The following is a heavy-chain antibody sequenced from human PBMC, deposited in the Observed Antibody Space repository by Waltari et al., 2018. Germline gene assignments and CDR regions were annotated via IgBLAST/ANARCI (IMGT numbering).Heavy chain of an antibody. CDR1: GGSFSGYY. Sequence: QVQLQQWGAGLLKPSETLSLTCAVYGGSFSGYYWSWIRQPPGKGLEWIGEINHSGSTNYNPSRKSRVTISVDTSKNQFSLKLSSVTAADTAVYYCARPGGLIPAASEGDAFDIWGHGTMVTVSS. J-gene: IGHJ3*02. CDR3: ARPGGLIPAASEGDAFDI. D-gene: IGHD2-2*01. V-gene: IGHV4-34*01. CDR2: INHSGST.